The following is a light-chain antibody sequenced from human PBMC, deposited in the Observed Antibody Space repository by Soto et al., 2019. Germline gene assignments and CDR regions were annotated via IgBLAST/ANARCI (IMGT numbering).Light chain of an antibody. Sequence: DIHMTQSPSTLSASVGDRVTITCRASQSISSWLAWYQQKPGKAPKLLIYDASSLESGVPSRFSGSGSGTEFTLPFSSLQPDDFAAYYCQQYNSYPWTFGKGTKVEIK. V-gene: IGKV1-5*01. CDR2: DAS. J-gene: IGKJ1*01. CDR1: QSISSW. CDR3: QQYNSYPWT.